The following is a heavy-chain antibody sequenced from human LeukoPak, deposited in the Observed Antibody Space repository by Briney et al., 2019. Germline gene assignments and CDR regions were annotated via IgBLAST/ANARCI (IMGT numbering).Heavy chain of an antibody. Sequence: GRSLTLSCAASGFSSYGMHWVRQAPGKGLEWVAVIWYDESNKYYADSVKGRFTISRDNSRNTLYLQMNSLRAEDTAVYYCARDGFSSSWYGRALDYWGQGTMVTVSS. CDR3: ARDGFSSSWYGRALDY. CDR2: IWYDESNK. D-gene: IGHD6-13*01. J-gene: IGHJ4*02. CDR1: GFSSYG. V-gene: IGHV3-33*01.